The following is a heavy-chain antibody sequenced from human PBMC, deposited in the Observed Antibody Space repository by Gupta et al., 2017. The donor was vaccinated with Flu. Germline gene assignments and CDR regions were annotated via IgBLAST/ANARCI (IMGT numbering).Heavy chain of an antibody. J-gene: IGHJ4*02. Sequence: QVLLQESGPGLVKPSETLSLTCTVSGGSISSSTYYWAWSRQPPGKGREWLGNIYYSGSTYYKSSLKSRVTISVYTYKNQFSLKLNSVTAADTAVDDCARRVMTAFFDFWGQGTLVTVSS. D-gene: IGHD3-16*01. CDR2: IYYSGST. CDR1: GGSISSSTYY. CDR3: ARRVMTAFFDF. V-gene: IGHV4-39*01.